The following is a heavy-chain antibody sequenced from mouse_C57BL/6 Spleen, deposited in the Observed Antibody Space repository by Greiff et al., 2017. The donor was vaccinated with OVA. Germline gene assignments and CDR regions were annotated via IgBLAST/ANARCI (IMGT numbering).Heavy chain of an antibody. V-gene: IGHV1-82*01. CDR1: GYAFSSSW. D-gene: IGHD1-1*01. Sequence: QVQLKESGPELVKPGASVKISCKASGYAFSSSWMNWVKQRPGKGLEWIGRIYPGDGDTNYNGKFKGKATLTADKSSSTAYMQLSSLTSEDSAVYFCFTTVVSFDYWGQGTTLTVSS. CDR3: FTTVVSFDY. CDR2: IYPGDGDT. J-gene: IGHJ2*01.